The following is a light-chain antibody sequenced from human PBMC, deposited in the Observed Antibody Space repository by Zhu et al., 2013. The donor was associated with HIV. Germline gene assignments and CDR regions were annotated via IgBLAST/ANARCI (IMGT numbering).Light chain of an antibody. CDR2: DVD. Sequence: QSALTQPASVSGSPGQSITISCIGTNSDVGAHNYVSWYQHHPDKAPKLIIFDVDSRPSGVSNRFSGSKSGNTASLTISTLQPEDEADYYCSSXSARQSQLVYFG. J-gene: IGLJ1*01. CDR3: SSXSARQSQLVY. V-gene: IGLV2-14*01. CDR1: NSDVGAHNY.